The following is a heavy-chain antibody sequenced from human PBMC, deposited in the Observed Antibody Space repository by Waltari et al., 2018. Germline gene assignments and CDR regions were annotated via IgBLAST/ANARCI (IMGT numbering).Heavy chain of an antibody. D-gene: IGHD1-26*01. V-gene: IGHV3-49*02. CDR3: TRVEGATDFDFDY. J-gene: IGHJ4*02. CDR2: IRSKAYGGTT. Sequence: EWVGFIRSKAYGGTTEYAASVKGRFTISRDDSKSIAYLQMNSLKTEDTAVYYCTRVEGATDFDFDYWGQGTLVTVSS.